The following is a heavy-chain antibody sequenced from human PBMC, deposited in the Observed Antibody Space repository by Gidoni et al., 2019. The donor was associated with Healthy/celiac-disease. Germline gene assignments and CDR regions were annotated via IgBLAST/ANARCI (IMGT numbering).Heavy chain of an antibody. V-gene: IGHV3-21*01. J-gene: IGHJ6*02. D-gene: IGHD2-2*02. Sequence: EVQLVESGGGLVKPGGSLRLSCAASGFTFSSDSMNWVRQAPGKGLEWVSSISSSSSYIYYADSVKGRFTISRDNAKNSLYLQMNSLRAEDTAVYYCARDRCSSTSCYSGMDVWGQGTTVTVSS. CDR3: ARDRCSSTSCYSGMDV. CDR1: GFTFSSDS. CDR2: ISSSSSYI.